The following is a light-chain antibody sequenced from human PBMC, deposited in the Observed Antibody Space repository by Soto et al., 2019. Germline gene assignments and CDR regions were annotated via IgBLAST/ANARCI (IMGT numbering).Light chain of an antibody. CDR2: DVS. J-gene: IGLJ3*02. CDR1: SSDVGGYNY. CDR3: CSYARSYTWV. V-gene: IGLV2-11*01. Sequence: QSALTQPRSVSGSPGQSVTISCTGTSSDVGGYNYVSWYQQHPGKAPKLMIYDVSKRPSGVPDRFSGSKSGNTASLTISGLQADDEADYYCCSYARSYTWVFGGGTKVTVL.